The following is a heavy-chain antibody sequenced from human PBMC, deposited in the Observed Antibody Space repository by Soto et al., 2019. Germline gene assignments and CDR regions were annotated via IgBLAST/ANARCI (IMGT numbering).Heavy chain of an antibody. CDR2: MYHNGGS. Sequence: QVQLQESGPGLVKPSETLSLTCAVSGASISSRTWWTWVRQSPGKGLEWIGEMYHNGGSNYNPSLKSRVAISTDTSKIQFSLTLTSVTAADTAMYYCTCCGHDYKIDNWGQGSLVTVSS. CDR1: GASISSRTW. CDR3: TCCGHDYKIDN. J-gene: IGHJ4*02. D-gene: IGHD2-21*01. V-gene: IGHV4-4*02.